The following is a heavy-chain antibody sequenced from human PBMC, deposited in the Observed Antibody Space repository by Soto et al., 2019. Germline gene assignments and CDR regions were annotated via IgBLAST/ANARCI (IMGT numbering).Heavy chain of an antibody. D-gene: IGHD2-2*01. Sequence: ASVKVSCKASGYTFTSYAMHWVRQAPGQRLEWMGWINPNSGGTNYAQKFQGWVTMTRDTSISTAYMELSRLRSDDTAVYYCARSHCSSISCYVGSWDYWGQGTLVTVSS. CDR1: GYTFTSYA. J-gene: IGHJ4*02. V-gene: IGHV1-2*04. CDR3: ARSHCSSISCYVGSWDY. CDR2: INPNSGGT.